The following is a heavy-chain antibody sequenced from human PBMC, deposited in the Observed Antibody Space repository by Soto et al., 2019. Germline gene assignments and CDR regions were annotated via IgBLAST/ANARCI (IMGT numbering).Heavy chain of an antibody. CDR3: ANARPASGPAYALDI. V-gene: IGHV3-48*04. CDR1: GFTFSAYS. D-gene: IGHD2-2*01. J-gene: IGHJ3*02. Sequence: DVQLVESGGALVQPGGSLRLYCAASGFTFSAYSMNWVRQAPGKGLEWVSFIGSTGSVTHYPDYVMSRSTLSRDNARNSQNMQMNSLNAEDTAVYPCANARPASGPAYALDIWGKGTMVTVSS. CDR2: IGSTGSVT.